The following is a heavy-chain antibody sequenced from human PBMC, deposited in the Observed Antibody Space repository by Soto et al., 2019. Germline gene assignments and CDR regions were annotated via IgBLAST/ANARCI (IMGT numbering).Heavy chain of an antibody. J-gene: IGHJ4*02. CDR2: INHSGST. V-gene: IGHV4-34*01. D-gene: IGHD2-2*01. CDR1: GGSFSGYY. Sequence: TLSLTCAVYGGSFSGYYWSWIRQPPGKGLEWIGEINHSGSTNYNPSLKSRVTISVDTSKNQFSLKLSSVTAADTAVYYCARGREGYCSSTSCSPSTHFDYWGQGTLVTVSS. CDR3: ARGREGYCSSTSCSPSTHFDY.